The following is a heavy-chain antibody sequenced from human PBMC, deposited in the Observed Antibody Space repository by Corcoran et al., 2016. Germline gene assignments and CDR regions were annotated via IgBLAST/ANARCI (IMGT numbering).Heavy chain of an antibody. CDR1: GYTFTSYD. J-gene: IGHJ5*02. CDR2: MNPNSGNT. D-gene: IGHD3-3*01. V-gene: IGHV1-8*01. Sequence: QVQLVQSGAEVEKPGASVKVSCKASGYTFTSYDINWLRQATGQGLEWMGWMNPNSGNTGYAQKFQGRVTMTRNTSINTAYMELSSLRSEDTAVYYGARAPSGYYNWFDPWGQGTLVTVSS. CDR3: ARAPSGYYNWFDP.